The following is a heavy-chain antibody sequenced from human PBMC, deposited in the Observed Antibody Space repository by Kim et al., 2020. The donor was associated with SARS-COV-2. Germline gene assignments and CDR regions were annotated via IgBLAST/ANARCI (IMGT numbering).Heavy chain of an antibody. V-gene: IGHV3-21*01. CDR2: ISSSSSYI. J-gene: IGHJ4*02. Sequence: GGSLRLSCAASGFTFSSYSMNWVRQAPGKGLEWVSSISSSSSYIYYADSVKGRFTISRDNAKNSLYLQMNSLRAEDTAVYYCARTPRQTIVVVPAAPDYWGQGTLVTVSS. CDR3: ARTPRQTIVVVPAAPDY. D-gene: IGHD2-2*01. CDR1: GFTFSSYS.